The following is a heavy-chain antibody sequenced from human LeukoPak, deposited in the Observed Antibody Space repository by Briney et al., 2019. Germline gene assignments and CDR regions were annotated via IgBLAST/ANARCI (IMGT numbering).Heavy chain of an antibody. CDR1: GFTFSSYA. CDR2: ISGSGGST. Sequence: GGSLRLSCAASGFTFSSYAMSWVRQAPGKGLEWVSAISGSGGSTYYADSVKGRFTISRDNSKNTLYLQMNSLRAEDTAVYYCAKPSITMVRGVISYFDYWGQGTLVTVSS. D-gene: IGHD3-10*01. V-gene: IGHV3-23*01. CDR3: AKPSITMVRGVISYFDY. J-gene: IGHJ4*02.